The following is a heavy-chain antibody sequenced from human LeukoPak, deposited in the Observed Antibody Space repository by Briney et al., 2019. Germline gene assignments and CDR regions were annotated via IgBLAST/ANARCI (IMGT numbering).Heavy chain of an antibody. CDR1: GGSISGYY. D-gene: IGHD3-9*01. J-gene: IGHJ3*02. V-gene: IGHV4-34*01. CDR3: ARGSHYYYDILTGYYGGAFDI. Sequence: SETLSLTCTVSGGSISGYYWSWIRQPPGKGLEWIGEINHSGSTNYNPSLKSRVTISVDTSKNQFSLKLSSVTAADTAVYYCARGSHYYYDILTGYYGGAFDIWGQGTMVTVSS. CDR2: INHSGST.